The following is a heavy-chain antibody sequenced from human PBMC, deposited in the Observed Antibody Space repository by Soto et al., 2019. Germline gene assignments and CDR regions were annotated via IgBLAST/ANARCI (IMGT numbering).Heavy chain of an antibody. D-gene: IGHD3-10*01. Sequence: ESGGGVVQPGRSLRLSCAASGFIFSDYGMHWVRQAPGKGLEWVAVIWYDGSNKYYGDSVKGRFSVSRDNSKNMLYLQMNGLRVEDTAVFYCARDPSHGSGSYLDSWGQGTLVTVSS. CDR3: ARDPSHGSGSYLDS. V-gene: IGHV3-33*01. J-gene: IGHJ4*02. CDR1: GFIFSDYG. CDR2: IWYDGSNK.